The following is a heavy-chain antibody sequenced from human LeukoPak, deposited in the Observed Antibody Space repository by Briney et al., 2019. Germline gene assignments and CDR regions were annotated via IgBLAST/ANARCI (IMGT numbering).Heavy chain of an antibody. CDR2: ISYDGSNK. D-gene: IGHD2-15*01. J-gene: IGHJ6*02. Sequence: GRSLRLSCAASGFTSSSYGMHWVRQAPGKGLEWVAVISYDGSNKYYADSVKGRFTISRDNSKNTLYLQMNSLRAEDTAVYYCAKDHEDLRFYYYYGMDVWGQGTTVTVSS. CDR3: AKDHEDLRFYYYYGMDV. V-gene: IGHV3-30*18. CDR1: GFTSSSYG.